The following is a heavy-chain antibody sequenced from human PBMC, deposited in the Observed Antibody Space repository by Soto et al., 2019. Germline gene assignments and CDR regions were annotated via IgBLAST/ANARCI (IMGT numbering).Heavy chain of an antibody. V-gene: IGHV1-2*04. CDR2: INPNVGVT. Sequence: QVQLVQSGAEVRKPGASVTVSCRSSGDSFNDYYIHWVRQAPGQGFEWMGWINPNVGVTKYAQKFQGWVSMTRDTSIRTVYMQLSRLRSDDTAVYYCARESGGATATLDYYYFSMDVWGTGTTVTVSS. CDR1: GDSFNDYY. J-gene: IGHJ6*03. D-gene: IGHD5-12*01. CDR3: ARESGGATATLDYYYFSMDV.